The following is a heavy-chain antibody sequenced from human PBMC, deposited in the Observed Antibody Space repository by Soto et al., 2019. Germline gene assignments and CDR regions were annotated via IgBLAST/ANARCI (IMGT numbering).Heavy chain of an antibody. D-gene: IGHD3-16*01. CDR3: AFSQDRGGRTSFIY. Sequence: PGGSLRLSCAVSGFTFDDNAMHWVRQAPEKGLEWVSGINWKSDIGYADSVKGRFTISRDNAENSLYLQMNTLRAEDTALYYCAFSQDRGGRTSFIYWGQGTQVTVSS. V-gene: IGHV3-9*01. CDR2: INWKSDI. CDR1: GFTFDDNA. J-gene: IGHJ4*02.